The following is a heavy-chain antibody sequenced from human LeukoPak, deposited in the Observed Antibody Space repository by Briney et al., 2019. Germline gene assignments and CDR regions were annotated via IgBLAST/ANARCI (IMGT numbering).Heavy chain of an antibody. D-gene: IGHD4-17*01. CDR3: ARTMTTLPTHGELDL. CDR1: GYTLTSYD. V-gene: IGHV1-18*01. J-gene: IGHJ5*02. Sequence: GASVKVSCKASGYTLTSYDINWVRQAPGQGLEWMGWMNTNNGNTGYAQKLQGRVTMTTDTSTSTAYLELRSLSSDDTAVYYCARTMTTLPTHGELDLWGQGTQVTVSS. CDR2: MNTNNGNT.